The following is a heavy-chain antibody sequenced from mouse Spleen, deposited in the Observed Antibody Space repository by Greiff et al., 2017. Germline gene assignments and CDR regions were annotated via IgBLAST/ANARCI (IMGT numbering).Heavy chain of an antibody. CDR1: GYTFTSYW. J-gene: IGHJ3*01. V-gene: IGHV1-69*01. CDR2: IDPSDSYT. Sequence: QVQLQQPGAELVMPGASVKLSCKASGYTFTSYWMHWVKQRPEQGLEWIGEIDPSDSYTNYNQKFKGKATLTVDKSSSTAYMQLSSLTSEDSAVYYCARESTHWGQGTLVTVSA. CDR3: ARESTH. D-gene: IGHD2-1*01.